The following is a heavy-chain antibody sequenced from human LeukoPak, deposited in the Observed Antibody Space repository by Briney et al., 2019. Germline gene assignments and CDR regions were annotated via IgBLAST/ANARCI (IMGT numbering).Heavy chain of an antibody. CDR3: GELGITMIGGG. CDR1: GFAFSDYE. Sequence: GGSLRLSCAASGFAFSDYEMNWVRQAPGKGLEWLSHISISGTTIHYADSVKGRFTISRDNAKNSLYLQMNSLRAEDTAVYYCGELGITMIGGGWGKGATVNISS. J-gene: IGHJ6*03. V-gene: IGHV3-48*03. D-gene: IGHD3-10*02. CDR2: ISISGTTI.